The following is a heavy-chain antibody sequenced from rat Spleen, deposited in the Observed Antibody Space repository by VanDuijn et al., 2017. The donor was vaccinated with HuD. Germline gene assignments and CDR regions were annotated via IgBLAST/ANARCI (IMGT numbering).Heavy chain of an antibody. D-gene: IGHD1-9*01. J-gene: IGHJ3*01. Sequence: QVQLKESGPGLVQPSQTLSLTCTVSGFSLTSYHVSWVRQPPGKGLQWMGVIWGDGNSAYNSAPKSRLSISREPSKSQVFLKMGGLKPENTATYYCARGYYGYTYGCFASWGQGARVTVSS. CDR1: GFSLTSYH. CDR3: ARGYYGYTYGCFAS. CDR2: IWGDGNS. V-gene: IGHV2-32*01.